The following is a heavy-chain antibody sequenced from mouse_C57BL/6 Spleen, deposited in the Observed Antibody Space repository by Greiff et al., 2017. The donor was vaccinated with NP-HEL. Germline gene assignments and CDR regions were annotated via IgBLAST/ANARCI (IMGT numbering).Heavy chain of an antibody. CDR1: GYAFSSSW. CDR3: ARYYGSSYGGYFDY. CDR2: IYPGDGDT. D-gene: IGHD1-1*01. Sequence: VQLQQSGPELVKPEASVKISCKASGYAFSSSWMNWVKQRPGKGLEWIGRIYPGDGDTNYNGKFKGKATLTADKSSSTAYMQLSSLTSEDSAVYFCARYYGSSYGGYFDYWGQGTTLTVSS. J-gene: IGHJ2*01. V-gene: IGHV1-82*01.